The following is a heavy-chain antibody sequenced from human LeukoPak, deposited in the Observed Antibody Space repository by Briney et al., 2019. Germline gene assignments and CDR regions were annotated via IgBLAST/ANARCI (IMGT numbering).Heavy chain of an antibody. CDR2: TYYRSKWYN. Sequence: SQTLSLTCAISGDSVSSNSAAWNWIRQSPSRGLEWLGRTYYRSKWYNDYAVSVKSRITINPDTSKNQFSLKLSSVTAADTAVYYCARDHRAVAAPDYYYYYGMDVWGQGTTVTVSS. V-gene: IGHV6-1*01. D-gene: IGHD6-19*01. J-gene: IGHJ6*02. CDR3: ARDHRAVAAPDYYYYYGMDV. CDR1: GDSVSSNSAA.